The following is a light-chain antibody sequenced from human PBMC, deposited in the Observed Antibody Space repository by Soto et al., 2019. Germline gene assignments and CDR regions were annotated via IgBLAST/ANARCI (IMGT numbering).Light chain of an antibody. CDR3: QHYNSYSEA. J-gene: IGKJ1*01. V-gene: IGKV1D-12*01. CDR2: GAS. Sequence: DIQMTQSPSSVSASVGDRVTITCQASQGISTWLGWYQQRPGKAPKLLIYGASRLQSGVPSRFSGSGSGTDFSLTISSLQPDDFATYYCQHYNSYSEAFGQGTKVELK. CDR1: QGISTW.